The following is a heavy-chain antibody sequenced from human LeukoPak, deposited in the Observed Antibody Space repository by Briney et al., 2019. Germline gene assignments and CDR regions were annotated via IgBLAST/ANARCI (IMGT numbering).Heavy chain of an antibody. J-gene: IGHJ4*02. CDR3: ARGGYSGSYQVDY. V-gene: IGHV6-1*01. CDR2: TYYRSKWYY. Sequence: SQTLSLTCAISGDTVSTNSAAWNWIRQSPSSGLEWLGRTYYRSKWYYDYAVSLKSRMTIYSDTSKNQFSLKLSSVTAADTAVYYCARGGYSGSYQVDYWGQGTLVTVSS. CDR1: GDTVSTNSAA. D-gene: IGHD1-26*01.